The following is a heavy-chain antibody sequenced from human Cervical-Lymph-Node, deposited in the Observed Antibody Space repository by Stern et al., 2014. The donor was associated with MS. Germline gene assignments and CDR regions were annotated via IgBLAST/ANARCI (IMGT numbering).Heavy chain of an antibody. D-gene: IGHD2-15*01. CDR3: ARDVADGVGYLDL. CDR1: GITFSGYA. Sequence: VQLVESGGGVVQPGRSLKLSCVASGITFSGYAMHWVRQAPGKGLEWVTVLSSDGSNEYYADSVKGRFTISRDNSNNTVVLQMNSLRPEDTAFYYCARDVADGVGYLDLWGRGTLVAVSS. V-gene: IGHV3-30-3*01. J-gene: IGHJ2*01. CDR2: LSSDGSNE.